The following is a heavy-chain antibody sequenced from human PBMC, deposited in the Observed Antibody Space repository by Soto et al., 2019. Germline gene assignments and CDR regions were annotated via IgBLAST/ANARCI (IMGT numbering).Heavy chain of an antibody. CDR1: GATLRRFA. Sequence: QVQLVQSGAEVKKPGSSVKVSCKASGATLRRFAIAWVRQTPGHGLEWMGGIIPMYGATTYAQKFQGRLTITADDSTTTAYMDLTSLTSEDTGVYYCATDMSWFDPWGQGTLVTVSS. CDR2: IIPMYGAT. J-gene: IGHJ5*02. D-gene: IGHD3-16*01. V-gene: IGHV1-69*01. CDR3: ATDMSWFDP.